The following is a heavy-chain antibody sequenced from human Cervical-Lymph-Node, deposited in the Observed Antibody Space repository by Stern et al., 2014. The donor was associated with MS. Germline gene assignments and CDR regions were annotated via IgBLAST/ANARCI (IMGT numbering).Heavy chain of an antibody. D-gene: IGHD2-21*02. CDR3: AREAVVVTAHFDY. J-gene: IGHJ4*02. Sequence: VQLVESGGGVVQPGRSLRLSCAASGFTFSSYGMHWVRQAPGKGLEGVAVIWNDGSNKYYADSVKGRFTISRDNSKNTLYLQMNSLRAEDTAVYYCAREAVVVTAHFDYWGQGTLVTVSS. CDR2: IWNDGSNK. CDR1: GFTFSSYG. V-gene: IGHV3-33*01.